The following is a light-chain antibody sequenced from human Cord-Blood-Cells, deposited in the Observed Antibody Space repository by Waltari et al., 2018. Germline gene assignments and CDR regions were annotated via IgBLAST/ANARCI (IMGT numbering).Light chain of an antibody. Sequence: QSALTQPASGSGSPGQSITISCTGTSSDVGGYNYVSWYQQHPGKAPKLMIYDVSKRPSGVSNRFSGSKSGNTASLTISGLQAEDEADYYCSSYTSSSNWVFGGGTKLTVL. CDR1: SSDVGGYNY. CDR2: DVS. V-gene: IGLV2-14*01. J-gene: IGLJ3*02. CDR3: SSYTSSSNWV.